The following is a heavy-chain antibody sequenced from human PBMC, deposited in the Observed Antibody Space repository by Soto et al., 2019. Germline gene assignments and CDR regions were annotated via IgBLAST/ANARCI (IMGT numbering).Heavy chain of an antibody. D-gene: IGHD2-21*01. V-gene: IGHV1-18*01. J-gene: IGHJ4*02. CDR3: ARVAPPEDY. Sequence: QVQLVQSGAEVKKPGPSVKVYCKASGYTFTSYGTTWVRQAPGQGLEWMEWTRPYKGNTNYAQKLQGRVTMTTDTSASTAYMELRSLRSDDTAVYYCARVAPPEDYVGQGTLVTV. CDR2: TRPYKGNT. CDR1: GYTFTSYG.